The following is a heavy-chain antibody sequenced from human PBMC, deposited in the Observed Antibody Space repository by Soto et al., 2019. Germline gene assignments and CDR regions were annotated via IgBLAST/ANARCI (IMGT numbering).Heavy chain of an antibody. CDR3: ARDLRGHYGP. J-gene: IGHJ3*01. D-gene: IGHD4-17*01. Sequence: TGGSLRLSCEGSGFNFRNFNMMWVRQAPGEGLEWVSSVSGSSSYIYYADSVKGRFTVSRDNANNLVFLQMNGLRPEDTAMYYCARDLRGHYGPWGQGTMVTVSS. V-gene: IGHV3-21*06. CDR2: VSGSSSYI. CDR1: GFNFRNFN.